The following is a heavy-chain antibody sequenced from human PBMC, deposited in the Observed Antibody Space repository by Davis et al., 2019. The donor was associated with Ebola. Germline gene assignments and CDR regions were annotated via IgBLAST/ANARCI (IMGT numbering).Heavy chain of an antibody. CDR3: AKDLVVPSAMDLYYYYYGMDV. D-gene: IGHD2-2*01. V-gene: IGHV3-30*18. CDR1: GFTFSSYW. CDR2: ISYDGSNK. Sequence: GESLKISCAASGFTFSSYWMSWVRQAPGKGLEWVAVISYDGSNKYYTDSVKGRFTISRDNSKNTLYLQMNSLRAEDTAVYYCAKDLVVPSAMDLYYYYYGMDVWGQGTTVTVSS. J-gene: IGHJ6*02.